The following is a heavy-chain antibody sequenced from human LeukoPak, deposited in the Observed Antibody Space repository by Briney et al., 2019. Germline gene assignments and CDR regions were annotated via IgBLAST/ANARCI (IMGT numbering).Heavy chain of an antibody. J-gene: IGHJ5*01. CDR2: INGGGGST. D-gene: IGHD3-10*01. CDR1: GFTFSGYA. V-gene: IGHV3-23*01. Sequence: GGSLRLSCTASGFTFSGYAMSWVRQAPGKGLEWVSAINGGGGSTYYTDSVKGRFTISRDNSKNSLNLQMNSLRVDDTAVFYCARQIQGSGQGFDSWGQGTLVTVSS. CDR3: ARQIQGSGQGFDS.